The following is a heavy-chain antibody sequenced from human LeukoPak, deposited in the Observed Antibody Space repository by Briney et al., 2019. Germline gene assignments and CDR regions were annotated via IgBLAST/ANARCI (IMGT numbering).Heavy chain of an antibody. CDR3: TTAWRWNDNFDY. Sequence: KTGGSLRLSCAASGFTLRSYWMTWVRQAPGKGLEWVGRIKSKTDGGTTDYAAPVKGRFTISRDDSKNTLYLQMNSLKTEDTAVYYCTTAWRWNDNFDYWGQGTLVTVSS. CDR1: GFTLRSYW. D-gene: IGHD1-1*01. V-gene: IGHV3-15*01. J-gene: IGHJ4*02. CDR2: IKSKTDGGTT.